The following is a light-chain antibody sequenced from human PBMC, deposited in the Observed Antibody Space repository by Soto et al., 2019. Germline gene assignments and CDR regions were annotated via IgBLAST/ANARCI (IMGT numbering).Light chain of an antibody. Sequence: EIVMTQSPATLSVSPGERATLSCRASQSVSSNLAWYQQKPGQAPRLLIYGASTRATGIPDRFSGSGSGTEFTLTISSLQSEDCAVYYCQQYNNWTFGQGTKVEIK. CDR2: GAS. J-gene: IGKJ1*01. CDR3: QQYNNWT. V-gene: IGKV3-15*01. CDR1: QSVSSN.